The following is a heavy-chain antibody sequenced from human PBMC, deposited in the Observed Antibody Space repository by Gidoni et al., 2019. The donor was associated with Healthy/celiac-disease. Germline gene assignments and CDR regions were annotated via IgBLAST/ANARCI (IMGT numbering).Heavy chain of an antibody. V-gene: IGHV3-48*03. CDR3: ARGDRLMGGWYFDL. Sequence: EVQLVESGGGLVQPGGSLRLSWAASGFTFGSYEMNWVRQAPGKGLEWVSYISSSGSTIYYADSVKGRFTISRDNAKNSLYLQMNSLRAEDTAVYYCARGDRLMGGWYFDLWGRGTLVTVSS. D-gene: IGHD3-16*01. J-gene: IGHJ2*01. CDR1: GFTFGSYE. CDR2: ISSSGSTI.